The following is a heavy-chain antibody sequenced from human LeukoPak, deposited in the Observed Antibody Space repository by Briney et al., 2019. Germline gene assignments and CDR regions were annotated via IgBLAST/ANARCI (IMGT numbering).Heavy chain of an antibody. V-gene: IGHV3-30-3*01. Sequence: PGGSLRLSCAASGFTSSSYAMHWVRQAPGKGLEWVAVISYDGSNKYSADSVKGRFTISRDNSKNTLYLQMNSLRAEDTAVYYCARQWELLAFDYWGQGTLVTVSS. J-gene: IGHJ4*02. D-gene: IGHD1-26*01. CDR3: ARQWELLAFDY. CDR1: GFTSSSYA. CDR2: ISYDGSNK.